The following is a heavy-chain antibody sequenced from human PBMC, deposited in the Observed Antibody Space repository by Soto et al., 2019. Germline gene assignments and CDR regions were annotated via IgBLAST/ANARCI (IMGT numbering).Heavy chain of an antibody. CDR1: GGSISSGGYY. Sequence: QVQLQESGPGLVKPSQTLSLTCTVSGGSISSGGYYWSWIRQHPGKGLEWIGYIYYSGSTYYNPSLKRRVTISVDTSKNQFSLELSSVTAADTAVYYCARGRYYDILTAPLDRWGQGTLVTVSS. J-gene: IGHJ5*02. CDR3: ARGRYYDILTAPLDR. CDR2: IYYSGST. V-gene: IGHV4-31*03. D-gene: IGHD3-9*01.